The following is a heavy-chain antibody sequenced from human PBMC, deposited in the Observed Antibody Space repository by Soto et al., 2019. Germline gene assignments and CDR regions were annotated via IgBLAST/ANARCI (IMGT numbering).Heavy chain of an antibody. D-gene: IGHD3-22*01. CDR1: GFTFSSYA. Sequence: GGSLRLSCAASGFTFSSYAMSWVRQAPGKGLEWVSAISGSGGSTYYADSVKGRFTISRDNSKNTLYLQMNSLRAEDAAVYYCAKGTYYYDSSGYYYYFDYWGQGTLVTVSS. CDR3: AKGTYYYDSSGYYYYFDY. V-gene: IGHV3-23*01. J-gene: IGHJ4*02. CDR2: ISGSGGST.